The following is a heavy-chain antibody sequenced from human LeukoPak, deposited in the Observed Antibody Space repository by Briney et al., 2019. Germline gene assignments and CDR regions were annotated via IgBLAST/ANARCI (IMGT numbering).Heavy chain of an antibody. J-gene: IGHJ6*02. Sequence: GGSLRLSCAASGFTFSSYWMSWVRQAPGKGLEWVANVKQDGSEKYYVDSVKGRFTISRDNAKNSLYLQMNSLRAEDTAVYYCAREAGITMIVVVITTSGMDVWGQGTTVTVSS. V-gene: IGHV3-7*01. D-gene: IGHD3-22*01. CDR3: AREAGITMIVVVITTSGMDV. CDR2: VKQDGSEK. CDR1: GFTFSSYW.